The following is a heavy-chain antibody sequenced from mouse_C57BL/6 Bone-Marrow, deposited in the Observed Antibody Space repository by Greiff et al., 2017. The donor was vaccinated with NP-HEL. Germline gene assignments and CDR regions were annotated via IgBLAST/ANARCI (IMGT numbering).Heavy chain of an antibody. Sequence: QVTLKVSGPGILQSSQTLSLTCSFSGFSLSTSGMGVSWIRQPSGKGLEWLAHIYWDDDKRYNPSLKSRLTISQDTSRNQVFLKITSVDTADTATYSCARYYGSSLYWYFDVWGTGTTVTVSS. CDR2: IYWDDDK. V-gene: IGHV8-12*01. D-gene: IGHD1-1*01. CDR3: ARYYGSSLYWYFDV. CDR1: GFSLSTSGMG. J-gene: IGHJ1*03.